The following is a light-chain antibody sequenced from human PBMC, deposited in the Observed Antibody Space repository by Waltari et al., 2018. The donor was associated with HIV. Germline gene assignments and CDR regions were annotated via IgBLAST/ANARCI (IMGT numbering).Light chain of an antibody. J-gene: IGLJ1*01. CDR3: SSYTRSSTHYV. Sequence: QSALTQTASVSGSPGQSITISCTGTNSDVGGYNFVSWYQHHPGRAPKLIIYDVTNRPAGVSNRFSGSKSGNTASLTISGLQAEDEAYYFCSSYTRSSTHYVFGTGTKVTVL. V-gene: IGLV2-14*03. CDR1: NSDVGGYNF. CDR2: DVT.